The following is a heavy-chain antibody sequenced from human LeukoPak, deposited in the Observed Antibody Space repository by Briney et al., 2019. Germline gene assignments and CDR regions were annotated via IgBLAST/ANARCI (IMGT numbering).Heavy chain of an antibody. CDR2: ISAYNGNT. V-gene: IGHV1-18*01. CDR3: ARGWDYDFWSGLPYYMDV. D-gene: IGHD3-3*01. Sequence: GASVKVSCKASGYTFTSYGISWVRQAPGQGLEWMGWISAYNGNTNYAQKLQGRVTTTTDASTSTAYMELRSLRSDDTAVYYCARGWDYDFWSGLPYYMDVWGKGTTVTVSS. J-gene: IGHJ6*03. CDR1: GYTFTSYG.